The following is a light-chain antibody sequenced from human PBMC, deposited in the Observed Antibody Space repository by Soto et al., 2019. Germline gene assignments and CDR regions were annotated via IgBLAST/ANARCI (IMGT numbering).Light chain of an antibody. V-gene: IGKV1-5*03. CDR2: KAS. CDR1: QGISSW. CDR3: QQYNTYPYT. J-gene: IGKJ2*01. Sequence: DIQMTQSPSTLSASVGDRVTIACRASQGISSWLAWYQQRPGKAPKLLIYKASSLESGVPSRFSGSGSGTEFTLTISSLQPDDFATYYCQQYNTYPYTFGQGTKLEIK.